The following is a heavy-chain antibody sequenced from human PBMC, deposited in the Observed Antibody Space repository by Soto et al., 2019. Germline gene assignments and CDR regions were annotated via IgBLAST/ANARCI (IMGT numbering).Heavy chain of an antibody. CDR3: ASSGGGSSGYYSIDY. CDR2: IYHSGST. CDR1: GGSISSGGYS. V-gene: IGHV4-30-2*01. Sequence: SETLSLTCAVSGGSISSGGYSWSWIRQPPGKGLEWIGYIYHSGSTYYNPSLKSRVTISVDRSKNQFSLKLSSVTAADTAVYYCASSGGGSSGYYSIDYWGQGTLVTVSS. J-gene: IGHJ4*02. D-gene: IGHD3-22*01.